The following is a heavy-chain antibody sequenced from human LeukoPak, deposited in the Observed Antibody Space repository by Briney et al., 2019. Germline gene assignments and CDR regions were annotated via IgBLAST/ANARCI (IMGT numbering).Heavy chain of an antibody. V-gene: IGHV1-69*01. CDR2: IIPIFGTA. D-gene: IGHD2-21*02. J-gene: IGHJ6*02. CDR1: GGTFSSYA. CDR3: ARDWHIVVVTAITSYYGMDV. Sequence: KISCKASGGTFSSYAISWVRQAPGQGLEWMGGIIPIFGTANYAQKFQGRVTITADESTSTAYMELSSLRSEDTAVYYCARDWHIVVVTAITSYYGMDVWGQGTTVTVSS.